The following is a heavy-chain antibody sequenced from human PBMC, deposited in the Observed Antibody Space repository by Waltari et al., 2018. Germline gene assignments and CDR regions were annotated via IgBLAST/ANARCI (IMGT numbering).Heavy chain of an antibody. Sequence: EVQMVESGGGLVQPGGSLRLSCAFSGFTGSNNYMSWVRQAPGKGLEWVALIYNSGGTYYADSVKGRFTISRDNAKNILYLQMNSLGAEDTAVYYCARDVAGEGSRWGQGALVTVSS. D-gene: IGHD6-19*01. CDR1: GFTGSNNY. J-gene: IGHJ4*02. CDR2: IYNSGGT. CDR3: ARDVAGEGSR. V-gene: IGHV3-66*01.